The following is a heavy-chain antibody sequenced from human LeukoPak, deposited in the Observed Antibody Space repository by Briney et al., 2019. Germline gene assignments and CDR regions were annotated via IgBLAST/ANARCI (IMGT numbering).Heavy chain of an antibody. J-gene: IGHJ4*02. CDR3: ARDIVATIGFDY. D-gene: IGHD5-12*01. CDR1: GYTFTGYY. Sequence: ASVKVSCKASGYTFTGYYMHWVRQAPGQGLEWMGWINPNSGGTNYAQKFQGRVTMTRDTSISTAYMELGSLRSDDTAVYYCARDIVATIGFDYWGQGTLVTVSS. CDR2: INPNSGGT. V-gene: IGHV1-2*02.